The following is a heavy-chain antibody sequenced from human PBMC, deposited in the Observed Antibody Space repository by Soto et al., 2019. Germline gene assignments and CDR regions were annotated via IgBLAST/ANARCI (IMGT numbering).Heavy chain of an antibody. CDR2: TSGSGGST. Sequence: GGSLRLSCAASGFTFSSYAMSWVRQAPGKGLEWVSATSGSGGSTYYADSVKGRFTISRDNSKNTLYLQMNSLRAEDTAVYYCAKDSRAAAGTLAYGMDVWGQGTTVTVSS. CDR3: AKDSRAAAGTLAYGMDV. CDR1: GFTFSSYA. D-gene: IGHD6-13*01. V-gene: IGHV3-23*01. J-gene: IGHJ6*02.